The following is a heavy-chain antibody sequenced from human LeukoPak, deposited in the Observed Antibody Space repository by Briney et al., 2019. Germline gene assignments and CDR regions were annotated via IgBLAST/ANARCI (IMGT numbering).Heavy chain of an antibody. CDR2: INAGNGNT. J-gene: IGHJ4*02. V-gene: IGHV1-3*01. CDR1: GYTFTSYA. CDR3: ARVLGLILSVLGY. Sequence: ASVKVSCKASGYTFTSYAMHWVRQAPGQRLEWMGWINAGNGNTKYSQKFQGRVTITRDTSASTAYMELNSLRSEDTAVYYCARVLGLILSVLGYWVQATLVTVSS. D-gene: IGHD2-15*01.